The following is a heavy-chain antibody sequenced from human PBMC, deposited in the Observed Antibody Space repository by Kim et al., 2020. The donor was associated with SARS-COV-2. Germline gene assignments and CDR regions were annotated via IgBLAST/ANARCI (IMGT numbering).Heavy chain of an antibody. V-gene: IGHV1-3*01. CDR2: INAGNGNT. Sequence: ASVKVSCKASGYTFTSYAMHWVRQAPGQRLEWMGWINAGNGNTKYSQKFQGRVTITRDTSASTAYMELSSLRSEDTAVYYCEREFYDFWSGYYRSGWFDPWGQGTLVTVSS. CDR3: EREFYDFWSGYYRSGWFDP. D-gene: IGHD3-3*01. J-gene: IGHJ5*02. CDR1: GYTFTSYA.